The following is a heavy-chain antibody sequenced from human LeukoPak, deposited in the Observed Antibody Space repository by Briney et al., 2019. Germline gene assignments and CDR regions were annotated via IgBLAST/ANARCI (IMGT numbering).Heavy chain of an antibody. CDR2: ISSSSSYI. J-gene: IGHJ4*02. V-gene: IGHV3-21*01. D-gene: IGHD2-21*01. Sequence: GGSLRLSCAASGFTFSSYSMNWVRQAPGKGLEWFSSISSSSSYIYHADSVKGRFTISRDNAKNSLYLQMNSLRAEDTAVYYCARDSRGQIVVEDLDYWGQGTLVTVSS. CDR3: ARDSRGQIVVEDLDY. CDR1: GFTFSSYS.